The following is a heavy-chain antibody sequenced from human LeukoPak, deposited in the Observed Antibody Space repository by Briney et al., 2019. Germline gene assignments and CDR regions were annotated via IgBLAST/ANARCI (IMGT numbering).Heavy chain of an antibody. Sequence: SETLSLTCTVSGGSISSSSYYWGWIRQPPGKGLEWIGSIYYSGSTYYNPSLKSRVTISVDTSKNQFSLKLSSVTAADTAVYYCAIQAVAGPFDPWGQGTLVTVSS. CDR1: GGSISSSSYY. V-gene: IGHV4-39*01. D-gene: IGHD6-19*01. CDR3: AIQAVAGPFDP. CDR2: IYYSGST. J-gene: IGHJ5*02.